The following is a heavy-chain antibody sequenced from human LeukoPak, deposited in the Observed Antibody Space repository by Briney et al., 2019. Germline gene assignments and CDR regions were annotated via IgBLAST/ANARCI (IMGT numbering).Heavy chain of an antibody. J-gene: IGHJ4*02. CDR1: ADSMNNYY. CDR2: MHPGGTT. CDR3: AKTGSLFGRFLDH. Sequence: SETLCLTCSVFADSMNNYYWTWIRQPPGKGLEWVGNMHPGGTTKFHPSLEGRVTMSIDTSNKQFSLRLRSVTAADTATYYCAKTGSLFGRFLDHWGPGALVIVSS. V-gene: IGHV4-59*01. D-gene: IGHD3-10*02.